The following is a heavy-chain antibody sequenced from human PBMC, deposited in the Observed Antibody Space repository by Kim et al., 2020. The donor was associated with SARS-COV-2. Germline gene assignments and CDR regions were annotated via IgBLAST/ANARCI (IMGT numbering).Heavy chain of an antibody. CDR2: IKSEGTGI. J-gene: IGHJ6*02. CDR1: GFTVTTYW. Sequence: GVSLRLSCADSGFTVTTYWMHWVRQAPGKGLEWVSRIKSEGTGITYADSVKGRFTISRDNANNTLYLQMDNLRDDDTAVYYCASDTVLYGLDVWGQGTMVTVSS. D-gene: IGHD4-4*01. CDR3: ASDTVLYGLDV. V-gene: IGHV3-74*03.